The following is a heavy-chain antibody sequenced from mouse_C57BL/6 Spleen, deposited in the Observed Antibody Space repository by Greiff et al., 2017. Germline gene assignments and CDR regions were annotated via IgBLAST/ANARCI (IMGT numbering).Heavy chain of an antibody. V-gene: IGHV5-9*01. J-gene: IGHJ1*03. CDR3: ARHRDYGSSHWYFDV. D-gene: IGHD1-1*01. CDR2: ISGGGGNT. CDR1: GFTFSSYT. Sequence: EVMLVESGGGLVKPGGSLKLSCAASGFTFSSYTMSWVRQTPEKRLEWVATISGGGGNTYYPDSVKGRFTISRDNAKNTLYLQMSSLRSEDTALYYCARHRDYGSSHWYFDVWGTGTTVTVSS.